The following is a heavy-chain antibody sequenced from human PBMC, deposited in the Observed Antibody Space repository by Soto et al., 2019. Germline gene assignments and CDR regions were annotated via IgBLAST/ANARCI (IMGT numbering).Heavy chain of an antibody. Sequence: GGSLRLSCAASGFTFSSYVMSWVRLAPGKGLEWVSGIGASGAGTYYADSVKGRFTISRDNSKNTLHLQMNSLRAEDTAVYYCGLRKTGSYFDYWGQGTVVTVSS. CDR1: GFTFSSYV. V-gene: IGHV3-23*01. CDR2: IGASGAGT. D-gene: IGHD5-12*01. CDR3: GLRKTGSYFDY. J-gene: IGHJ4*02.